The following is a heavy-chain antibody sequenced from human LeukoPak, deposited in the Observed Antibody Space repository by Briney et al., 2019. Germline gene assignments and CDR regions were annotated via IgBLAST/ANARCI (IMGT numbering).Heavy chain of an antibody. D-gene: IGHD3-10*01. CDR1: GFTFSSYA. Sequence: GRSLRLSCAASGFTFSSYAMHWVRQAPGKGLEWVAVISYDGSNKYYADSVKGRFTISRDDSKNTLYLQMNSLRAEDTAVYYCARDLGYYYGSGIHGAFDIRGQGTMVTVSS. J-gene: IGHJ3*02. CDR3: ARDLGYYYGSGIHGAFDI. V-gene: IGHV3-30*01. CDR2: ISYDGSNK.